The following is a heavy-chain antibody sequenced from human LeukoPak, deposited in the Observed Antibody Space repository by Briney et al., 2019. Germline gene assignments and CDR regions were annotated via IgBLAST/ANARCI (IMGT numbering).Heavy chain of an antibody. CDR2: IRYDGSNR. V-gene: IGHV3-30*02. Sequence: GGSLRLSCAASGFTFDDYAMHWVRQAPGKGLEWVAYIRYDGSNRHYADSVKGRFTISRDNSKNTLYLQMNSLRVEDTAVYYCAKGGRITMLRGVQRDHYFDYWGQGTLVTVSS. J-gene: IGHJ4*02. CDR3: AKGGRITMLRGVQRDHYFDY. CDR1: GFTFDDYA. D-gene: IGHD3-10*01.